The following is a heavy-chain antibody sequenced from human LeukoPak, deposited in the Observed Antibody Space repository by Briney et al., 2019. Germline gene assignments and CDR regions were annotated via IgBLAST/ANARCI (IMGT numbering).Heavy chain of an antibody. CDR2: IYYSGST. J-gene: IGHJ3*02. CDR3: ARGVTSSGWFGGAFDI. Sequence: KPSETLSLTCTVSGGSISSYCWSWIRQPPGKGLEWIGYIYYSGSTNYNPSLKSRVTISVDTSKNQFSLKLSSVTAADTAVYYCARGVTSSGWFGGAFDIWGQGTMVTVSS. D-gene: IGHD6-19*01. CDR1: GGSISSYC. V-gene: IGHV4-59*01.